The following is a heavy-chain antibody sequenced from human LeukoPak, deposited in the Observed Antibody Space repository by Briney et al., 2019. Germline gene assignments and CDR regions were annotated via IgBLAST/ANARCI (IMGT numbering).Heavy chain of an antibody. V-gene: IGHV1-2*02. Sequence: ASVKVSCKASGYTFTVYYMHWERQAPGQGLEWMGWINPNSGGTNYAQKFQGRVTMTRDTSISTAYMELSRLRSDDTAVYYCASFMVRGGIDIGFDYWGQGTLVTVSS. J-gene: IGHJ4*02. D-gene: IGHD3-10*01. CDR1: GYTFTVYY. CDR2: INPNSGGT. CDR3: ASFMVRGGIDIGFDY.